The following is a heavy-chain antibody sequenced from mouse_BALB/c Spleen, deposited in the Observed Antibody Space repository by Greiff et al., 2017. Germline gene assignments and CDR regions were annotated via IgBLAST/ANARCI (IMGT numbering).Heavy chain of an antibody. CDR1: GYAFTNYL. CDR3: AREDYYGSSYTFDY. V-gene: IGHV1-54*01. J-gene: IGHJ2*01. Sequence: VQLQQSGAELVRPGTSVKVSCKASGYAFTNYLIEWVKQRPGQGLEWIGVINPGSGGTNYNEKFKGKATLTADKSSSTAYMQLSSLTSDDSAVYFCAREDYYGSSYTFDYWGQGTTLTVSS. D-gene: IGHD1-1*01. CDR2: INPGSGGT.